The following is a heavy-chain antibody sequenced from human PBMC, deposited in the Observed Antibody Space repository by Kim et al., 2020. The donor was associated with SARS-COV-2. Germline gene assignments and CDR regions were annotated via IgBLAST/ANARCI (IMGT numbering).Heavy chain of an antibody. CDR3: VRESGDSEPHYGGFDV. CDR1: GFTFSTFW. D-gene: IGHD3-10*01. CDR2: IYGDGGGA. V-gene: IGHV3-74*01. Sequence: GGSLRLSCAASGFTFSTFWMHWVRQVPGKGLVWVSTIYGDGGGAFYADSVKGRFTISGDAAKNTLFLLMDSLRVEDTDVYHCVRESGDSEPHYGGFDVWGQGTMVTVS. J-gene: IGHJ3*01.